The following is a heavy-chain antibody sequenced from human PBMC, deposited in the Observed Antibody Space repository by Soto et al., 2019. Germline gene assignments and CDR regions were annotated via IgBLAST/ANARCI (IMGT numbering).Heavy chain of an antibody. CDR1: GFSFGDYA. D-gene: IGHD1-26*01. Sequence: VQLVESGGGLVKPGRSLRLSCSASGFSFGDYAMGWFRQAPGEGLEWVGFIRSKAYGGTTEYAASVEGRFTISRDDSSRFAYLQMTTLESEDTAVYFCARAPMYSASFLPIESDSWGPGTLVTVSS. V-gene: IGHV3-49*05. CDR2: IRSKAYGGTT. J-gene: IGHJ4*02. CDR3: ARAPMYSASFLPIESDS.